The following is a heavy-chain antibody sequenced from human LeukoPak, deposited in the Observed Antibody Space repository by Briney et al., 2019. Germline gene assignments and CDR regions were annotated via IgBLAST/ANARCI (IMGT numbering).Heavy chain of an antibody. V-gene: IGHV4-38-2*01. CDR2: IQHSGST. J-gene: IGHJ4*02. CDR3: VTCRAYIRGGFDF. Sequence: PSETLSLTCSVSSYSISSDYYWNWIRQSPGKGLEWIGRIQHSGSTYYNPSLKSRVTVSVHTSKNQFSLRLSSVTAADTAVYYCVTCRAYIRGGFDFWGQGALVTVSS. D-gene: IGHD3-10*01. CDR1: SYSISSDYY.